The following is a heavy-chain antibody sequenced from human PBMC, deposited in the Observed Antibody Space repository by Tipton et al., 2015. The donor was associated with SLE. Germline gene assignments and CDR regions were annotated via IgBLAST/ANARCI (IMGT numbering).Heavy chain of an antibody. CDR3: ARGNTLIPTD. D-gene: IGHD3-22*01. CDR1: GFTFSSYE. V-gene: IGHV4-4*02. CDR2: IYHSGST. Sequence: TLSLTCAASGFTFSSYEMNWVRQAPGKGLEWIGEIYHSGSTNYNPSLKSRVTISVDKSKNQFSLKLSSVTAADTAVYYCARGNTLIPTDWGQGTLVTVSS. J-gene: IGHJ4*02.